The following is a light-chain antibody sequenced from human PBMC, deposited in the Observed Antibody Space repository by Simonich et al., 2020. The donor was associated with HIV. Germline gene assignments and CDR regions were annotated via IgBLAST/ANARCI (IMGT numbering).Light chain of an antibody. Sequence: DIQMTQSPSSLSASVGDRVTITCRASQSISSYLNWYQQKPGKAPKLLIYAASSLQSGVPSRFRGSGSGTDFTLTIGSLQPEDFATYYCQQSYTTPRAFGQGTKVEIK. CDR3: QQSYTTPRA. CDR2: AAS. J-gene: IGKJ1*01. V-gene: IGKV1-39*01. CDR1: QSISSY.